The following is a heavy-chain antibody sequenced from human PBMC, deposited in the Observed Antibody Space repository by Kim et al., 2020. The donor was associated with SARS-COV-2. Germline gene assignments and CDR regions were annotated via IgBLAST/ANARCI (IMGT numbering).Heavy chain of an antibody. J-gene: IGHJ4*02. Sequence: SETLSLICTVSGGSISSSSYYWGWIRQPPGKGLEWIGSIYYSGSTYYNPSLKSRVTISVDTSKNQFSLKLSSVTAADTAVYYCARDDLTVTTDYWGQGTL. CDR2: IYYSGST. CDR3: ARDDLTVTTDY. V-gene: IGHV4-39*07. D-gene: IGHD4-17*01. CDR1: GGSISSSSYY.